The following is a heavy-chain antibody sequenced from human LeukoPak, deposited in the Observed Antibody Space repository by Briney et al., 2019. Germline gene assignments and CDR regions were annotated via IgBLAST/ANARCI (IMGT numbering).Heavy chain of an antibody. CDR3: ARHDYGDYVPYFDY. CDR1: GGSFSGYY. CDR2: IYYSGST. V-gene: IGHV4-59*01. J-gene: IGHJ4*02. D-gene: IGHD4-17*01. Sequence: SETLSLTCAVYGGSFSGYYWSWIRQPPGKGLEWIGYIYYSGSTDYNPSLKSRVTISVDTSKNQFSLKLSSVTAADTAVYYCARHDYGDYVPYFDYWGQGTLVTVSS.